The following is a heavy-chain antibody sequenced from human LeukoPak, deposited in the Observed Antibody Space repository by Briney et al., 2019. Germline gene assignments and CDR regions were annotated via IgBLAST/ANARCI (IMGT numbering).Heavy chain of an antibody. D-gene: IGHD4-11*01. CDR2: ISAYNGNT. CDR3: ARSFTSNYDAFDI. V-gene: IGHV1-18*01. J-gene: IGHJ3*02. CDR1: GYTFTSYG. Sequence: GASVKVSCKASGYTFTSYGISWVRQAPGQGLEWMGWISAYNGNTNYAQKFQGRVTITTDESTSTAYMELSSLRSEDTAVYYCARSFTSNYDAFDIWGQGTMVTVSS.